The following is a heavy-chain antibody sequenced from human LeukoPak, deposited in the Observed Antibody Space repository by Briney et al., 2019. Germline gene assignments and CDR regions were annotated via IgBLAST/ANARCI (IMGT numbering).Heavy chain of an antibody. D-gene: IGHD1-7*01. V-gene: IGHV3-30*18. CDR2: ISYDGSNK. CDR3: AKDQRMLELLDRLGTLDY. CDR1: GFTFTNYG. J-gene: IGHJ4*02. Sequence: PGRSLRLPCAASGFTFTNYGIHWVRQAPGKGLEWVAVISYDGSNKYYADSVKGRFTISRDNSKNTLYLQMNSLRAEDTAVYYCAKDQRMLELLDRLGTLDYWGQGTLVTVSS.